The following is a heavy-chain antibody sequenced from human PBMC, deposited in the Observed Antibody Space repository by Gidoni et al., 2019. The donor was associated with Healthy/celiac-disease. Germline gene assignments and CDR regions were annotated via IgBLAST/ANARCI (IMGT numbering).Heavy chain of an antibody. V-gene: IGHV3-30*18. CDR1: GFTFSSYG. Sequence: QVQLVESGGGVVQPGRSLRLSCAASGFTFSSYGMHWVRQAPGKGLAWVAVISYDGSNKYYADSVKGRFTISRDNSKNALYLQMNSLRAEDTAVYYCAKVNSGGYWGQGTLVTVSS. CDR2: ISYDGSNK. D-gene: IGHD1-26*01. CDR3: AKVNSGGY. J-gene: IGHJ4*02.